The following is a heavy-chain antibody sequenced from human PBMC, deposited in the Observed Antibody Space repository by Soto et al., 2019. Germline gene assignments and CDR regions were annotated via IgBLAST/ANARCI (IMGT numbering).Heavy chain of an antibody. V-gene: IGHV3-30*18. Sequence: QAQLVESGGGVVQPGTSLRLSCTASGFIFSSYAMHWVRQAPGKGLEWVAVISFDENTIYYVDSVKGRFTISRDNSQNTLFLQMNILRTEDTAVYYCAKGKQFSHFHGVNVWGQGTTVIVSS. CDR3: AKGKQFSHFHGVNV. CDR1: GFIFSSYA. CDR2: ISFDENTI. J-gene: IGHJ6*02.